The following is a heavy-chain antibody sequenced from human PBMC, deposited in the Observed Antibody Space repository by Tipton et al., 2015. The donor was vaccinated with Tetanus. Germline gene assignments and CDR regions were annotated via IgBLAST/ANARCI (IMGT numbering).Heavy chain of an antibody. Sequence: CAASGFTFSSYDMNWVRQAPGKGLEWVAYIGSSGESTKYADSVKGRFTISRDNAKTSLYLQMDSLRAEDTAVYYCARDSDYGDYIWHFDYWGQGTLATVS. CDR2: IGSSGEST. J-gene: IGHJ4*02. V-gene: IGHV3-48*03. CDR1: GFTFSSYD. CDR3: ARDSDYGDYIWHFDY. D-gene: IGHD4-17*01.